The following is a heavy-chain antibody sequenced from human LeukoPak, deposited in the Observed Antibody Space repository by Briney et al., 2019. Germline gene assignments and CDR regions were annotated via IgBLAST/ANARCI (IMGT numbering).Heavy chain of an antibody. J-gene: IGHJ5*02. D-gene: IGHD6-19*01. V-gene: IGHV1-2*02. Sequence: ASVKVSCKASGYTFTSYYMHWVRQAPGQGLEWMGWIKPNSGGTNYAQKFQGRVTMTRDTSISTAYMELSRLIFDDTAVYYCARMGIVAGWFDPWGQGTLVTVSS. CDR2: IKPNSGGT. CDR1: GYTFTSYY. CDR3: ARMGIVAGWFDP.